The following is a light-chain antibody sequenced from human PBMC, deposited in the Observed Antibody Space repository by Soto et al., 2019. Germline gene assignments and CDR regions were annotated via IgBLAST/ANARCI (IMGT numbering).Light chain of an antibody. CDR2: DVS. V-gene: IGLV2-14*02. CDR3: SSYTSSSILV. J-gene: IGLJ2*01. CDR1: SSDVGSYNL. Sequence: QSVLTQPASVSGSPGQSVTISCSGTSSDVGSYNLVSWYQQHPGKAPKLIIYDVSNRPSGVSNRFSGSKSGTTASLTISGLQAEDEADYYCSSYTSSSILVFGGGTKLTVL.